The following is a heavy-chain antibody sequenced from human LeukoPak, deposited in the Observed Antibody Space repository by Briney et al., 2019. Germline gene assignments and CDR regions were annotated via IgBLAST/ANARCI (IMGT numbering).Heavy chain of an antibody. CDR2: ISGSGGST. J-gene: IGHJ4*02. CDR3: AKAPVRFTTFFDY. Sequence: GGSLRLSCAASGFTFSSYAMSWVRQAPGKGLEWVSAISGSGGSTYYADSVKGRFTISRDNSKNTLYLQMNSLRAEDTAVYYGAKAPVRFTTFFDYWGQGPLVTVPS. D-gene: IGHD1-14*01. V-gene: IGHV3-23*01. CDR1: GFTFSSYA.